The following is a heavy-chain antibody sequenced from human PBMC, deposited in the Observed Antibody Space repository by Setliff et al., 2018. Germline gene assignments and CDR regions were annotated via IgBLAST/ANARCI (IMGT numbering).Heavy chain of an antibody. CDR3: ARVRGLGSMVRGVDY. J-gene: IGHJ4*02. Sequence: GASVKVSCKASGYTFTGYYMHWVRQAPGQGLEWMGWINPNSGGTNYAQKFQGRVTMTRDTSISTAYMELSRLRSDDTAVYYCARVRGLGSMVRGVDYWGQGTLVTVSS. CDR1: GYTFTGYY. CDR2: INPNSGGT. V-gene: IGHV1-2*02. D-gene: IGHD3-10*01.